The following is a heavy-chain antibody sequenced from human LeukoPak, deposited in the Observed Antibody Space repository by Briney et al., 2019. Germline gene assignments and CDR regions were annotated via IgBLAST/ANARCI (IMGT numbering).Heavy chain of an antibody. CDR2: IYYSGST. CDR3: AVTYYYDSSGYYYLGPYYYYYMDV. Sequence: SETLSLTCTVSGGSISSYYWSWIRQPPGKGLEWIGYIYYSGSTNYNPSLTSRVPTSVDTSKNQFSLKLSSVTAADTAVYYCAVTYYYDSSGYYYLGPYYYYYMDVWGKGTTVTVSS. J-gene: IGHJ6*03. V-gene: IGHV4-59*01. CDR1: GGSISSYY. D-gene: IGHD3-22*01.